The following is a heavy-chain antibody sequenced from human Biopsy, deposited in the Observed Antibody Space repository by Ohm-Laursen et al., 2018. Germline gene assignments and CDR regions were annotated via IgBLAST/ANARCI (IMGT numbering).Heavy chain of an antibody. CDR2: IDPFTGVT. Sequence: VKISCKASGATVTSYAISWVRQAPGQGLEWMGRIDPFTGVTNYAHNFQGRVTITADRSTPTAYVEVSSLRSDDTAVFYCATDARWDLSLDAFHVWGQGTKVTVSS. CDR1: GATVTSYA. J-gene: IGHJ3*01. V-gene: IGHV1-69*10. D-gene: IGHD1-26*01. CDR3: ATDARWDLSLDAFHV.